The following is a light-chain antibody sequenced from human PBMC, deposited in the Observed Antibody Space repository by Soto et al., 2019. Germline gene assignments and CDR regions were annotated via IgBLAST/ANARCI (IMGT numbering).Light chain of an antibody. CDR3: QQRNDWQVS. CDR2: DIS. V-gene: IGKV3-11*01. CDR1: QSVSGY. J-gene: IGKJ5*01. Sequence: EVVLTQSPVTLSLSPGERATLSCRAGQSVSGYLAWDQQKPGQAPRLLIYDISNRAAGIPARFSGSGSGTDFTLTISSLEPDDFAVYYCQQRNDWQVSFGQGTRLEIK.